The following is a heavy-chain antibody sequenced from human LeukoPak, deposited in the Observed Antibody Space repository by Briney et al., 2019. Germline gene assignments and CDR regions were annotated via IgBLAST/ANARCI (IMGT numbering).Heavy chain of an antibody. CDR1: GFTFSSYA. CDR2: ISYDGNNK. V-gene: IGHV3-30-3*01. CDR3: ARVKSCSSTSCYYYYYMDV. D-gene: IGHD2-2*01. Sequence: GGSLRLSCAASGFTFSSYAMSWVRQAPGKGLEWVAVISYDGNNKYYADSVKGRFTISRDNSKNTLYLQMNSLRAEDTAVYYCARVKSCSSTSCYYYYYMDVWGKGTTVTVSS. J-gene: IGHJ6*03.